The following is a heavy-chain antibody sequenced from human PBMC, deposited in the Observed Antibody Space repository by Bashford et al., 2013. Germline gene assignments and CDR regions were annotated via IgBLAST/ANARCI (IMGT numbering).Heavy chain of an antibody. D-gene: IGHD1-26*01. Sequence: GSLRLSCAASGFNFEQFGMHWVRQAPGKGLEWLAVISDDGSSTFYADSVQGRFTISRDNSKNTVYLQMDSLTGDDTAVYYCAKASEWESICESWGQGALVTVSS. V-gene: IGHV3-30*18. CDR3: AKASEWESICES. CDR1: GFNFEQFG. CDR2: ISDDGSST. J-gene: IGHJ4*02.